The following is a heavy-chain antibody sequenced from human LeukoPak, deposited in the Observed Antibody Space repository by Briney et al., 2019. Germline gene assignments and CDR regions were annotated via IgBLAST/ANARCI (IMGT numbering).Heavy chain of an antibody. V-gene: IGHV3-30*19. CDR2: ISCDGSNK. J-gene: IGHJ6*03. CDR1: GFTFSYYG. Sequence: GGSLRLSCAASGFTFSYYGMHWVRQAPGKGLEWVAVISCDGSNKYYADSVKGRFTISRDNSKNTLYLQMNSLRAEDTAVYYCARDVGGSYPYYDYYYMDVWGKGTTVTVSS. D-gene: IGHD1-26*01. CDR3: ARDVGGSYPYYDYYYMDV.